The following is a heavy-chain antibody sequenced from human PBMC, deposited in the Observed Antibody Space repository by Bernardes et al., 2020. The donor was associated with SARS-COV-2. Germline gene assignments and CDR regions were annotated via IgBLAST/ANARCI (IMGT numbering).Heavy chain of an antibody. CDR3: AGDLRETAMTFYYFYGLDV. CDR1: RYSFTGHY. D-gene: IGHD1-1*01. V-gene: IGHV1-2*02. J-gene: IGHJ6*02. Sequence: ASVKVSCQDSRYSFTGHYIHWVRQAPGQGLEWMGWINPNTGRTKLPQDFQGRVTLTRDTATNTAHMELSSLRSDDTAVYYCAGDLRETAMTFYYFYGLDVWGQGTTIVVSS. CDR2: INPNTGRT.